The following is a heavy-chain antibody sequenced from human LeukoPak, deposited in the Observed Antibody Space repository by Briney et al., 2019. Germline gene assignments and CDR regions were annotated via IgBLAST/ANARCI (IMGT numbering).Heavy chain of an antibody. J-gene: IGHJ4*02. Sequence: RGSLRLSCAASGFTFSDVYMSWIRQAPGKGLEWVSYISSSGSSTKYADSVKGRFTISRDNAKNSLYLQMNSLRVEDTAVYYCARDRGRVAGEYFDYWGQGTLVTVSS. CDR3: ARDRGRVAGEYFDY. V-gene: IGHV3-11*06. D-gene: IGHD6-19*01. CDR2: ISSSGSST. CDR1: GFTFSDVY.